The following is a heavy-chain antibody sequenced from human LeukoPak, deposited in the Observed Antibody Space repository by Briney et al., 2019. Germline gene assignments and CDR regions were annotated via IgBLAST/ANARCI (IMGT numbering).Heavy chain of an antibody. CDR2: IYYNGST. CDR3: ARTRVDYYDSSGYWFDP. D-gene: IGHD3-22*01. V-gene: IGHV4-59*01. CDR1: GGSINSYY. J-gene: IGHJ5*02. Sequence: AETLSLTCTVSGGSINSYYLSWTRQPPGKGLEWVGYIYYNGSTNYNASFKSGVTISVATSKTQFSLKLRSVTAADTDVYYCARTRVDYYDSSGYWFDPWGQGTMVTVSS.